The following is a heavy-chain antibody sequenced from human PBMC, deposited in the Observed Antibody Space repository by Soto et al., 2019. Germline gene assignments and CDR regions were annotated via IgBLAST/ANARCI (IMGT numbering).Heavy chain of an antibody. D-gene: IGHD6-13*01. CDR2: ISGSGGST. Sequence: GGSLRLSCAASGFTFSSYAMSWVRQAPGKGLEWVSAISGSGGSTYYADSVKGRFTISRDNSKNTLYLQMNSLRAEDTAVYYCAKTRGIAAAGHTYYYYYYMDVWGKGTTVTVSS. CDR1: GFTFSSYA. J-gene: IGHJ6*03. V-gene: IGHV3-23*01. CDR3: AKTRGIAAAGHTYYYYYYMDV.